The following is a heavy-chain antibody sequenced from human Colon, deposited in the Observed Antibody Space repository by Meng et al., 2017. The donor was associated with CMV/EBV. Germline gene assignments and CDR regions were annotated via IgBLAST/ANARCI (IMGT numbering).Heavy chain of an antibody. Sequence: SVKVSCKASGGTFSSYAISWVRQAPGQGLEWMGGIIPIFGTANYAQKFQGRVTITTDESTSTAYMELSSLRSEDTAVYYCARSEAGGRDGYNPPVGYWGQGTLVTVS. CDR2: IIPIFGTA. V-gene: IGHV1-69*05. CDR3: ARSEAGGRDGYNPPVGY. D-gene: IGHD5-24*01. J-gene: IGHJ4*02. CDR1: GGTFSSYA.